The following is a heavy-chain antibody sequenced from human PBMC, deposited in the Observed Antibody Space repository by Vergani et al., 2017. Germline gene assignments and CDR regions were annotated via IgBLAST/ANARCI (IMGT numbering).Heavy chain of an antibody. J-gene: IGHJ4*02. CDR3: ARQGIYDILTGCFDY. Sequence: QVQLQESGPGLAKPSETLSLTCAVSGYSISSGYYWGWIRQPPGKGLEWIGSIYHSGSTYYNPSLKSRVTISVDTSKNQFSLKLSSVTAADTGVYYCARQGIYDILTGCFDYWGQGTLVTVSS. CDR1: GYSISSGYY. D-gene: IGHD3-9*01. CDR2: IYHSGST. V-gene: IGHV4-38-2*01.